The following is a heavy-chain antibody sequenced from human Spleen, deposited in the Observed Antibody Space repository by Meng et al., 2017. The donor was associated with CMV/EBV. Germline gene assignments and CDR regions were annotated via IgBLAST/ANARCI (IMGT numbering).Heavy chain of an antibody. CDR1: GYSINSDYY. Sequence: ESLKISCTVSGYSINSDYYWGWIRQPPGKGLEWIGEINHSGSTNYNPSLKSRVTISVDTSKNQFSLKLSSVTAADTAVYYCARGGTAAAGPYNWFDPWGQGTLVTVSS. V-gene: IGHV4-38-2*02. D-gene: IGHD6-13*01. J-gene: IGHJ5*02. CDR2: INHSGST. CDR3: ARGGTAAAGPYNWFDP.